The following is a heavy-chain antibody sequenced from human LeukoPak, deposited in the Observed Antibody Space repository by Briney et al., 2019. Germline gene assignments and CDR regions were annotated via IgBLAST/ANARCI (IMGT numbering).Heavy chain of an antibody. CDR2: INHSGGT. CDR3: ARFGSGWYYFDH. Sequence: SETLSLTCAIYGGSFSGYYWSWIRQPPGKGLEWIGEINHSGGTNYNPSLKSRVTISVDTSKNQFSLNLSSVTAADTAVYYCARFGSGWYYFDHWGQGSLVTVSS. V-gene: IGHV4-34*01. J-gene: IGHJ4*02. CDR1: GGSFSGYY. D-gene: IGHD6-13*01.